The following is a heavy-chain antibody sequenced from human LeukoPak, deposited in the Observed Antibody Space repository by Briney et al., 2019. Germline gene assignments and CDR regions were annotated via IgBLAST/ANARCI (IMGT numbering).Heavy chain of an antibody. CDR1: GGSISSSSYY. CDR3: ARHGPGTTFPHFDY. V-gene: IGHV4-39*01. D-gene: IGHD1-1*01. J-gene: IGHJ4*02. Sequence: PSETLSLTCTVSGGSISSSSYYWGWIRQPPGKGLEWIGSIYYSGSTYYNPSLKSRVTISVDTSKNQFSLKLSSVTAADTAVYYCARHGPGTTFPHFDYWGQGTLVTVSS. CDR2: IYYSGST.